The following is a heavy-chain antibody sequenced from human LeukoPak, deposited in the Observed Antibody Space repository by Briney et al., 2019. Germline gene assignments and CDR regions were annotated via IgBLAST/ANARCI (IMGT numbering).Heavy chain of an antibody. D-gene: IGHD4-17*01. CDR2: INPTSNDI. CDR1: GFTFSSYK. V-gene: IGHV3-21*01. J-gene: IGHJ4*02. CDR3: ARAPLNYADYAPHDH. Sequence: PGGSLRLSCAASGFTFSSYKMNWVRQAPGKGLEWVSCINPTSNDIRYAESVKGRFIISRDNTKNSLYLQMNNLRAEDTAVYYCARAPLNYADYAPHDHWGQGTLVTVSS.